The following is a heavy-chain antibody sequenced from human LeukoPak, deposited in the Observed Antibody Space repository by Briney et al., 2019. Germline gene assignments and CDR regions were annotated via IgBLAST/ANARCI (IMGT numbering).Heavy chain of an antibody. V-gene: IGHV3-23*01. D-gene: IGHD5-24*01. CDR3: AKVQEMSTILPPFHY. CDR1: GFAFTNYA. Sequence: GGSLRLSCAASGFAFTNYAMNWVRQAPGKGLEWVSGITGSGKSTYYADSVKGRFTVSRDNSKNTLYLQMNSLRAADTALYYCAKVQEMSTILPPFHYWGQGTLVTVSS. J-gene: IGHJ4*02. CDR2: ITGSGKST.